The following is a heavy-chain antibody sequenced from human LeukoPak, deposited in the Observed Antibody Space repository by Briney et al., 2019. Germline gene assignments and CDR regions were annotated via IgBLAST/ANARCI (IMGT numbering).Heavy chain of an antibody. CDR1: GGSISSSNYY. Sequence: SETLSLTYTVSGGSISSSNYYWSWIRQPPGKGLEWIAYIYYSGSTNYNPSLKNRVTISVDTSKNQFSLKLSSVTAADTAVYYCARDRGSLGGFDYWGQGTLVTVSS. D-gene: IGHD3-16*01. J-gene: IGHJ4*02. V-gene: IGHV4-61*01. CDR2: IYYSGST. CDR3: ARDRGSLGGFDY.